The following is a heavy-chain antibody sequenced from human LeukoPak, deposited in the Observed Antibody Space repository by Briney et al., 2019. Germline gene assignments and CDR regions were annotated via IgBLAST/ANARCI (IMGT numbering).Heavy chain of an antibody. V-gene: IGHV3-23*01. CDR3: AKDGTAMGLLDAFDI. Sequence: GGSLRLSCAASRFTFSSYAMSWVRQAPGKGLKCVSAISRSGGSTYYADSVKGRLTISRDNSENTLYLQMNSLRAEDTAVYYCAKDGTAMGLLDAFDIWGQGTMVTVSS. CDR2: ISRSGGST. D-gene: IGHD5-18*01. CDR1: RFTFSSYA. J-gene: IGHJ3*02.